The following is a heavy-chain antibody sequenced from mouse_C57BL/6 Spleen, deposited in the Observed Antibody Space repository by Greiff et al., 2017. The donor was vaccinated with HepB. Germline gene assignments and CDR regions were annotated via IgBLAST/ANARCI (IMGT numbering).Heavy chain of an antibody. CDR1: GYTFPSYW. CDR3: ARKGGYDYDEYYFDY. Sequence: QVQLQQPGAELVMPGASVKLSCKASGYTFPSYWMHWVKQRPGQGLEWIGEIDPSDSYTNYNQKFKGKSTLTVDKSSSTAYMQLSSLTSEDSAVYYCARKGGYDYDEYYFDYWGQGTTLTVSS. J-gene: IGHJ2*01. V-gene: IGHV1-69*01. CDR2: IDPSDSYT. D-gene: IGHD2-4*01.